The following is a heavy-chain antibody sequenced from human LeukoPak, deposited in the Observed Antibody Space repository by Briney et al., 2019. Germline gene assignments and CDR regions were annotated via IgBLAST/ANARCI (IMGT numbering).Heavy chain of an antibody. CDR1: GLAFSSYW. Sequence: GSLRLSCAASGLAFSSYWMNWARQAPGEGLEWVASINHNGNVNYYVDSVKGRFTISRDNAKNSLYLQMSNLRAEDTAVYFCARGGGLDVWGQGATVTVSS. D-gene: IGHD3-16*01. J-gene: IGHJ6*02. V-gene: IGHV3-7*03. CDR3: ARGGGLDV. CDR2: INHNGNVN.